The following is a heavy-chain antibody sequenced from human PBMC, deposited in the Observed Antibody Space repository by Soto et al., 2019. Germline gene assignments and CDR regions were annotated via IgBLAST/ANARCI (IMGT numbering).Heavy chain of an antibody. Sequence: PSGTLSLTVMVADASIISNYWIWIRKPPGRGLEWIGYIYYSGSTNYNPSFKSRVTISVDTPKNQFSLKLTSVTAADTAVYYCARGVATIGPWGQGTLVTVSS. V-gene: IGHV4-59*01. CDR1: DASIISNY. D-gene: IGHD5-12*01. CDR3: ARGVATIGP. J-gene: IGHJ5*02. CDR2: IYYSGST.